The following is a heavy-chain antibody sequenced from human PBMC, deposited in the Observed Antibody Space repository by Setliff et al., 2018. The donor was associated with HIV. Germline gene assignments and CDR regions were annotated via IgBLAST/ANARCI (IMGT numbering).Heavy chain of an antibody. V-gene: IGHV3-30*02. D-gene: IGHD3-22*01. J-gene: IGHJ4*02. Sequence: GSLRLSCAASGFTFSSYAMHWVRQAPGKGLEWVAFIRDDGHYKYYSEFAKGRFTISRDNSKNTLHLQMNSLRAEDTAVYYCAKEHYERSGFSNWGQGTLVTVSS. CDR1: GFTFSSYA. CDR2: IRDDGHYK. CDR3: AKEHYERSGFSN.